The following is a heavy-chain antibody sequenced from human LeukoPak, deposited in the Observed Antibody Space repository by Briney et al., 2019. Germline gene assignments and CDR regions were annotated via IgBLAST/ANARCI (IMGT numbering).Heavy chain of an antibody. J-gene: IGHJ4*02. CDR2: INHSGST. V-gene: IGHV4-34*01. CDR3: ARHGDDNGVGY. Sequence: SETLSLTCAVYGGSFSGYYWSWIRQPPGKGLEWIGEINHSGSTNYIPSLKSRVTISVDTSKNQFSLKLSSVTAADTAVYYCARHGDDNGVGYWGQGTLVTVSS. D-gene: IGHD4-17*01. CDR1: GGSFSGYY.